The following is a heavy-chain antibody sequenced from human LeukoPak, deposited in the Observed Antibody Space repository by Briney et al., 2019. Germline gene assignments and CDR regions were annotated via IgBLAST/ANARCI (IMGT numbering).Heavy chain of an antibody. J-gene: IGHJ4*02. D-gene: IGHD1-1*01. Sequence: PGGSLRLSCAASGFTFSSYSMNWVRQAPGKGLEWVSYISSSSTIYYADSVKGRFTISRDNAKNSLYLQMNSLRAEDTAVYYCAKVRSGSANWALRIFDNWGQGTLVTVSS. V-gene: IGHV3-48*01. CDR3: AKVRSGSANWALRIFDN. CDR1: GFTFSSYS. CDR2: ISSSSTI.